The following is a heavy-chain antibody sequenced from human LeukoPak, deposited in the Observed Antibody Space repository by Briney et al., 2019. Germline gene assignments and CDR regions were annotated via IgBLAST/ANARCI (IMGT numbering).Heavy chain of an antibody. D-gene: IGHD3-10*01. CDR3: ARGSGSYYKKLPDY. Sequence: GGSLRLSCAASGFTFSSYAMSWVRQAPGKGLEWVSAISGSGGSTYYADSVKGRFTISRDNSKNTLYLQMNSLRAEDTAVYYCARGSGSYYKKLPDYWGQGTLVTVSS. CDR1: GFTFSSYA. V-gene: IGHV3-23*01. J-gene: IGHJ4*02. CDR2: ISGSGGST.